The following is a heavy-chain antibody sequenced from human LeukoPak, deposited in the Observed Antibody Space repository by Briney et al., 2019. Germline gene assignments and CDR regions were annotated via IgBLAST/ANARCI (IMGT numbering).Heavy chain of an antibody. CDR2: ISSSSRTI. CDR3: ARGVRDAFDI. CDR1: GFTFSSYS. V-gene: IGHV3-48*01. J-gene: IGHJ3*02. D-gene: IGHD3-16*01. Sequence: GGSLRLSCAASGFTFSSYSMNWVRQAPGKGLEWVSYISSSSRTIYYADSVKGRFTISRDNAKNSLYLQMNSLRAEDTAVYYCARGVRDAFDIWGQGAMVTVSS.